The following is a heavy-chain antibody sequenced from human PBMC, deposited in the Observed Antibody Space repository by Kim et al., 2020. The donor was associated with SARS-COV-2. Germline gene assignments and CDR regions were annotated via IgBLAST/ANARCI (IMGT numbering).Heavy chain of an antibody. V-gene: IGHV3-11*04. Sequence: GGSLRLSCAASGFTFSDYYMSWIRQAPGKGLEWVSYISSSGSTIYYADSVKGRFTISRDNAKNSLYLQMNSLRAEDTAVYYCARPPGSGAAAGTPEDYYYYYGMDVWGQGTTVTVSS. CDR3: ARPPGSGAAAGTPEDYYYYYGMDV. D-gene: IGHD6-13*01. CDR1: GFTFSDYY. J-gene: IGHJ6*02. CDR2: ISSSGSTI.